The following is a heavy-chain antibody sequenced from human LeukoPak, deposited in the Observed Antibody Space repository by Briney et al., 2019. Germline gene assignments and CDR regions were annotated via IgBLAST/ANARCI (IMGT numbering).Heavy chain of an antibody. CDR2: ILPIFGTA. D-gene: IGHD3-3*01. J-gene: IGHJ4*02. CDR1: GGSFTNNA. V-gene: IGHV1-69*06. Sequence: ASVKVSCKVSGGSFTNNAISWVRQAPGQGPERMGRILPIFGTAEYAERFQGRVTITADKSTTTAYMELTSLKVEDTALCFCARGKGFVGHFDFWGQGTLVTVSS. CDR3: ARGKGFVGHFDF.